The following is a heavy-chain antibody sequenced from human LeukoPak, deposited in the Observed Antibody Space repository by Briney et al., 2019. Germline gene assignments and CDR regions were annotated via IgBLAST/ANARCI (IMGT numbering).Heavy chain of an antibody. J-gene: IGHJ4*02. Sequence: PGGSLRLSCAATGFTFSDYYMSWIRQAPGKGLEWVSYISSSGSTIYYADSVKGRFTISRDNAKNSLYLQMNSLRAEDTAVYYCARDSLLYYYDSSGGLDYCGQGTLVTVSS. D-gene: IGHD3-22*01. CDR1: GFTFSDYY. V-gene: IGHV3-11*01. CDR3: ARDSLLYYYDSSGGLDY. CDR2: ISSSGSTI.